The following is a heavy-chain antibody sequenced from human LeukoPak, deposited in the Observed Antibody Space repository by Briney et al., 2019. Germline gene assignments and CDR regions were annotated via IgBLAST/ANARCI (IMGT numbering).Heavy chain of an antibody. J-gene: IGHJ4*02. CDR2: MHYSGST. Sequence: PSGTLSLTCTVSGGSISSSNYYWGWIRQPPGTGLEWIGSMHYSGSTYYNPSLWGRVTISVDTSKNQFSLRLSSVTAADTAVYYCARRYRSSWHPRDFDYWGQGTLVTVSS. D-gene: IGHD6-13*01. CDR1: GGSISSSNYY. CDR3: ARRYRSSWHPRDFDY. V-gene: IGHV4-39*01.